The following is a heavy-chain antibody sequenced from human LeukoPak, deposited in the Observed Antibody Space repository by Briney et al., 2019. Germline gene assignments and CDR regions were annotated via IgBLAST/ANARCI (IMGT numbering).Heavy chain of an antibody. CDR2: IRSKAYGETA. CDR1: GFTFGDYA. D-gene: IGHD1-1*01. J-gene: IGHJ4*02. V-gene: IGHV3-49*03. CDR3: TRDRGAYNLYDY. Sequence: GGSLRLSCTASGFTFGDYAMSRIRQAPGKGLEWVGFIRSKAYGETADYAASVKGRFTISRDDSKAIAYLQMNSLKTEDTAVYHRTRDRGAYNLYDYWGQGTLVTVSS.